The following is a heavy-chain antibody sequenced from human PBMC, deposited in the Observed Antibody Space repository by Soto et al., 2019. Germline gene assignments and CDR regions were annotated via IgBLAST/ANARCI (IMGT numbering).Heavy chain of an antibody. D-gene: IGHD1-1*01. V-gene: IGHV1-18*01. J-gene: IGHJ4*02. CDR3: ARGRYGDY. Sequence: QVHLVQSGAEVKKPGASVKVSCKGSGYAFTTYGITWVRQAPGQGLEWMGWISAHNGNTNYAQKLQGRVTVTRDTATSTAYMELRCLRSVDTAVYDCARGRYGDYWGQGALVTVSS. CDR1: GYAFTTYG. CDR2: ISAHNGNT.